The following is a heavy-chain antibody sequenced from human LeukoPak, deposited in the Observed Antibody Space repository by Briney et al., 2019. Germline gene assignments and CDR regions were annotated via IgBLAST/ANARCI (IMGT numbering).Heavy chain of an antibody. D-gene: IGHD6-13*01. CDR3: AREDGTWYFFDY. J-gene: IGHJ4*02. Sequence: GGSLRLSCAASGFTVSSYYMAWVHQAPGKGLEWVSAIYTAGSTLHADSVKGRFTISRDNSKNTVYLQMNSLRAEDTAVYYCAREDGTWYFFDYWGQGALVTVSS. CDR2: IYTAGST. CDR1: GFTVSSYY. V-gene: IGHV3-66*02.